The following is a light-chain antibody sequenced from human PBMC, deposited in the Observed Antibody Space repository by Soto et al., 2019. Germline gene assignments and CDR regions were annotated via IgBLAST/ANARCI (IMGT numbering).Light chain of an antibody. V-gene: IGKV3D-20*01. CDR1: QSVYSN. CDR2: AAP. J-gene: IGKJ4*01. Sequence: EIALTQSPAILSVSHGERATLSCRASQSVYSNLAWYQQKPGLAPRLLIYAAPRRATGLADRFSGSGSGTDFTLTSSRLEPEDFAVYYCQQYGSSPTFGGGTKVDIK. CDR3: QQYGSSPT.